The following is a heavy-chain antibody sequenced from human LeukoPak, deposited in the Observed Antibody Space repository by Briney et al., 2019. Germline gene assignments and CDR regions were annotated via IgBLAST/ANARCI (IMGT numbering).Heavy chain of an antibody. D-gene: IGHD1-26*01. Sequence: ASVKVSCKASGYTFTSYGISWVRQAPGQGLEWVGYINAYNGDTNYAQKFQGRVTMTTDTSTTTVYMHLRSLGSGDTAVYYCARTEETKGRFDYWGQGTLVTVSS. V-gene: IGHV1-18*01. CDR2: INAYNGDT. CDR1: GYTFTSYG. CDR3: ARTEETKGRFDY. J-gene: IGHJ4*02.